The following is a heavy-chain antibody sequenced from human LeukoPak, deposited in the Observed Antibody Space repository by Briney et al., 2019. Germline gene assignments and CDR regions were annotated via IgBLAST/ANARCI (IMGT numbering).Heavy chain of an antibody. D-gene: IGHD2-15*01. CDR2: IYYSGST. J-gene: IGHJ3*02. Sequence: PSQTLSLTCTVSGGSISSGDYYWSWIRQPPGKGLEWSGYIYYSGSTYYNPSLKSRVTISVDTSKNQFSLKLSSVTAADTAVYYCARVNVSTWLLNAFDIWGQGTMVTVSS. CDR3: ARVNVSTWLLNAFDI. CDR1: GGSISSGDYY. V-gene: IGHV4-30-4*08.